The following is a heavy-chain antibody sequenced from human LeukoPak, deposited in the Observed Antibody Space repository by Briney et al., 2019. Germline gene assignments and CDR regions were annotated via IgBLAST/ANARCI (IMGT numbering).Heavy chain of an antibody. CDR1: GFTFNAFG. CDR2: IGTTSGAI. D-gene: IGHD2-8*01. Sequence: GGSLRLSCAASGFTFNAFGMNWVRQAPGKGLEWVSYIGTTSGAIYYADSVKGRFTISRDNSKNTLYLEMSSLRVEDTAIYYCAKWPEGAMDYFDYWGQGTLVTVSS. CDR3: AKWPEGAMDYFDY. V-gene: IGHV3-48*01. J-gene: IGHJ4*02.